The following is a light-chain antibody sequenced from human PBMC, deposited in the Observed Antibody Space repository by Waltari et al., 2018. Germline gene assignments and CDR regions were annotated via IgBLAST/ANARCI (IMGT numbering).Light chain of an antibody. CDR2: GSS. CDR3: LQSYNDPT. Sequence: DIQMTQSPSSLSASVGDRVTITCRASQSVSTYLNWYQQKPGKAPKILIYGSSSLQSGVPSRFSGSGSGTDFTLTMSSLQLEDFATYYCLQSYNDPTFGQGTKVEIK. CDR1: QSVSTY. J-gene: IGKJ1*01. V-gene: IGKV1-39*01.